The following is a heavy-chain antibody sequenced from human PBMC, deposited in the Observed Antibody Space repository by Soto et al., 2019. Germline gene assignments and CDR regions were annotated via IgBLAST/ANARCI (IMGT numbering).Heavy chain of an antibody. Sequence: EVQLVESGGGLVKPGGSLRLSCAASGFTFSSYSMNWVRQAPGKGLEWVSSISSSSSYIYYADSVKGRFTISRDNAKNSLYLQMNSLRAEDTAVYYCARDLGQWPRNWFDPWGQGTLVTVSS. CDR2: ISSSSSYI. V-gene: IGHV3-21*01. CDR3: ARDLGQWPRNWFDP. D-gene: IGHD6-19*01. CDR1: GFTFSSYS. J-gene: IGHJ5*02.